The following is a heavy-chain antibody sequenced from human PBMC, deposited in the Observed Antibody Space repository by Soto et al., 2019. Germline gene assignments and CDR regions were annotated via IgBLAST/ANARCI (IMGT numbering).Heavy chain of an antibody. D-gene: IGHD6-19*01. CDR2: ISGSGGTT. V-gene: IGHV3-23*01. Sequence: EVQLLESGGGLVQPGGSLRLSCAASGFTFSSYAMSWVRQAPGKGLGWVSAISGSGGTTYYADSVKGRFTFSRDNSKNTLYLQMNSLRAEETAVYYCAKTANGWFSAFEIWGQGTMVSVSS. CDR3: AKTANGWFSAFEI. CDR1: GFTFSSYA. J-gene: IGHJ3*02.